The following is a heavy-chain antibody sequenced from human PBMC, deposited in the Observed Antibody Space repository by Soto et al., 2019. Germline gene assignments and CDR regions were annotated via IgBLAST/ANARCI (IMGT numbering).Heavy chain of an antibody. Sequence: QVHLVQSGAEVKRPGSSVKVTCKASGGTFSFYSIGWVRQAPGQGLEWMGRTISAFGSSNSAQKFRGRVSMTGDKSTGTAYMELTSLTSDDTGVYYGVVYCSGGSCSGPPYGLGVWGVGSTVIVSS. CDR2: TISAFGSS. CDR1: GGTFSFYS. CDR3: VVYCSGGSCSGPPYGLGV. J-gene: IGHJ6*04. V-gene: IGHV1-69*06. D-gene: IGHD2-15*01.